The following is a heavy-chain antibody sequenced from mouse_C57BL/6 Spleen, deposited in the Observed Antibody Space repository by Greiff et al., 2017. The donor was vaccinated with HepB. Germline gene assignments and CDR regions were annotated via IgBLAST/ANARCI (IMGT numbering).Heavy chain of an antibody. CDR2: ISSGSSTI. CDR3: ARNFITTVVATGDY. J-gene: IGHJ2*01. V-gene: IGHV5-17*01. CDR1: GFTFSDYG. D-gene: IGHD1-1*01. Sequence: VQLKESGGGLVKPGGSLKLSCAASGFTFSDYGMHWVRQAPEKGLEWVAYISSGSSTIYYADTVKGRFTISRDNAKNTLFLQMTSLRSEDTAMYYCARNFITTVVATGDYWGQGTTLTVSS.